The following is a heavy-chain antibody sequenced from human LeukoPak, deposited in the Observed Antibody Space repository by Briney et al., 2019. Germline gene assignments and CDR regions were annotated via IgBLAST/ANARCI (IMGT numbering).Heavy chain of an antibody. CDR1: GFTFTNSW. V-gene: IGHV3-7*01. J-gene: IGHJ4*02. CDR3: VRRVDYTDYAHFDY. CDR2: IKQDGSTK. D-gene: IGHD2-2*02. Sequence: GGSLRLSCAASGFTFTNSWMAWVRQALGKGLEWVANIKQDGSTKHYVDSLKGRFTISRDNPKNSLYLQMNSLRADDTAVYYCVRRVDYTDYAHFDYWGQGTLVTVSS.